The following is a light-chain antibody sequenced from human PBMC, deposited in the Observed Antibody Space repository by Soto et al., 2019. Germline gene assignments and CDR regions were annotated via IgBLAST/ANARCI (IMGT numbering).Light chain of an antibody. CDR2: GNS. V-gene: IGLV1-40*01. CDR3: TSYESNLSGYVV. Sequence: QSVLTKPPSVSGAPGQRVTISCTGSSSNIGAGYDVHWYKHLPGTAPKLLIYGNSNLPAGVPDRFSGSKSGASASLAITGLQAEDEADYYCTSYESNLSGYVVFVGGTNLTVL. CDR1: SSNIGAGYD. J-gene: IGLJ2*01.